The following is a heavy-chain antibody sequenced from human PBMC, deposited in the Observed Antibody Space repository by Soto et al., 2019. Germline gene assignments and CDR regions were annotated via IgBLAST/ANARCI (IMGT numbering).Heavy chain of an antibody. D-gene: IGHD6-13*01. CDR1: GASSSSFN. CDR2: LNIAGTI. J-gene: IGHJ2*01. CDR3: ARDRGEYTSSWFWYFSH. Sequence: SETLSLTCSVSGASSSSFNWNWVRQPAGKGPEWVGRLNIAGTINYNPSLKSRITMSMDTSKNQISLHLRSVTAADTAIYYCARDRGEYTSSWFWYFSHWGHGTLVTVSS. V-gene: IGHV4-4*07.